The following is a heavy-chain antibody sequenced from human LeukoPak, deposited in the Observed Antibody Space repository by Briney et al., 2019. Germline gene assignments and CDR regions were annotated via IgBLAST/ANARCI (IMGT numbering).Heavy chain of an antibody. CDR2: ISGSGGST. CDR3: AKDRLGPIAGDWFDP. D-gene: IGHD6-13*01. Sequence: PGGSLRLSCAASGFTFSSYAMSWVRQAPGKGLEWVSAISGSGGSTYYADSVKGRFTISRDNSKNTLYLQMNSLRAEDTAVYYCAKDRLGPIAGDWFDPWGQGTLVTASS. CDR1: GFTFSSYA. V-gene: IGHV3-23*01. J-gene: IGHJ5*02.